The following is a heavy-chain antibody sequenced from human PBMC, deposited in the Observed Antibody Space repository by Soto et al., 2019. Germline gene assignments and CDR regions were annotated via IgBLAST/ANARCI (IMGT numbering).Heavy chain of an antibody. J-gene: IGHJ6*02. V-gene: IGHV1-69*01. Sequence: QVQLVQSGAEVKKPGSSVKVSCKASGGTFSRFAISWVRQAPGHGLEWMGGIIPIFGGATYAQKFQGRVNLTADESTTTAYIEVTSLTYEDTAMYYCAKGEKRAYYYHSMDVWGQGTTVTDSS. CDR1: GGTFSRFA. CDR3: AKGEKRAYYYHSMDV. CDR2: IIPIFGGA.